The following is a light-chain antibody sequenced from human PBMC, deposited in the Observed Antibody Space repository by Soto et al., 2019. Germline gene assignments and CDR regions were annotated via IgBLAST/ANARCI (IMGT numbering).Light chain of an antibody. CDR1: SSNIGSNY. Sequence: QSVLTQPPSASGTPGQRVTISCCGSSSNIGSNYVYWYQQLPGTAPKLLIYRNNQRPSGVPDRFSGSKSGTSASLAISGLRSEDEADYCCAAWDDSLSGVVFGGGTKLTVL. J-gene: IGLJ2*01. V-gene: IGLV1-47*01. CDR3: AAWDDSLSGVV. CDR2: RNN.